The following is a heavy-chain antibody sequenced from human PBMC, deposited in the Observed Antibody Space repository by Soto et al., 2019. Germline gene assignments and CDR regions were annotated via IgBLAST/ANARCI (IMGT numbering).Heavy chain of an antibody. CDR1: GDSMRSYY. CDR2: ISYSGST. CDR3: AREGDGITTRYVLGV. D-gene: IGHD1-1*01. Sequence: QVQLQGSGPGLVKPSETLSLTCTVSGDSMRSYYWSWIRQPPGKGLEWIGYISYSGSTNYNPSLKSRVTISVERSKNQFSLKLTSVTAADTAIYYCAREGDGITTRYVLGVWGQGTTVTVSS. V-gene: IGHV4-59*01. J-gene: IGHJ6*02.